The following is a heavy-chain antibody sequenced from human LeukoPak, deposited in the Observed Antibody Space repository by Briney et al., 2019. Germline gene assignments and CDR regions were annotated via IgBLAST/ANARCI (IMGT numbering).Heavy chain of an antibody. CDR3: SKGRSMLGELSGDY. J-gene: IGHJ4*02. CDR2: ISGTGGTT. CDR1: GFTFNNYA. D-gene: IGHD3-10*02. Sequence: GGSLRLSCAASGFTFNNYAMTWVRQAPGKGLEWVSAISGTGGTTYYADSVKGRFTISRDNSKNTLYLQMNTLTVEDTAIYYCSKGRSMLGELSGDYWGQGTLVTVSS. V-gene: IGHV3-23*01.